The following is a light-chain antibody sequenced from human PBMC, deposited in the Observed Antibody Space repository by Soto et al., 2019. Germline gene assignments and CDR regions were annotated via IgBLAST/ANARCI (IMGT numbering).Light chain of an antibody. CDR3: CSYAGSSTFV. CDR2: EGS. CDR1: SSDVGSYNL. Sequence: QSVLTQPASVSGSPGQSITISCTGTSSDVGSYNLVSWYQQHPGKAPKLIIYEGSKRSSGVSNRFSGSKSGNTASPTISGLQDEDEADYYCCSYAGSSTFVFGGGTKVTVL. V-gene: IGLV2-23*03. J-gene: IGLJ2*01.